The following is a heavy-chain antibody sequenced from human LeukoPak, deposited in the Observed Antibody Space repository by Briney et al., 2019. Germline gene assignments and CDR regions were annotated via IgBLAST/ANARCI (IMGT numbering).Heavy chain of an antibody. V-gene: IGHV3-11*06. CDR3: ARSRASGSLNQYYFDY. CDR2: ISSSGGYT. D-gene: IGHD1-26*01. CDR1: GFTFSDYY. J-gene: IGHJ4*02. Sequence: GGSLRLSCAASGFTFSDYYMGWVRQAPGKGLEWVSYISSSGGYTTYADSVKGRFTISRDNAKNSLYLQMNSLRAEDTAVYYCARSRASGSLNQYYFDYWGQGTLVTVSS.